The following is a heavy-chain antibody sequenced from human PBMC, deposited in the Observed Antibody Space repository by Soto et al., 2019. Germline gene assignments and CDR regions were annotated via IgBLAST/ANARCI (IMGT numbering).Heavy chain of an antibody. V-gene: IGHV3-53*01. Sequence: LGLSYAASESPLSSNYMSGVRQTPGKGLEWMSVIYCDGSKYYANSVKGRFTISRDNSKNTLYLQKNSLRAEDTSVYYCAIERRFLEWLCNGMDVWGQGTRVTVS. CDR2: IYCDGSK. J-gene: IGHJ6*02. CDR1: ESPLSSNY. CDR3: AIERRFLEWLCNGMDV. D-gene: IGHD3-3*01.